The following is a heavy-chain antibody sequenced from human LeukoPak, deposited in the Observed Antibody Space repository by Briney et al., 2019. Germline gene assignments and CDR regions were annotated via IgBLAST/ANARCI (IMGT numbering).Heavy chain of an antibody. J-gene: IGHJ3*02. CDR3: ARDYYDSSGYYYLDAFDI. V-gene: IGHV3-53*01. D-gene: IGHD3-22*01. CDR1: GFTVSSNY. CDR2: IYSGGST. Sequence: GGSLRLSRAASGFTVSSNYMSWVRQAPGKGLGWDSVIYSGGSTYYADSVKGRFTISRDNSKNTLYLQMNSLRAEDTAVYYCARDYYDSSGYYYLDAFDIWGQGTMVTVSS.